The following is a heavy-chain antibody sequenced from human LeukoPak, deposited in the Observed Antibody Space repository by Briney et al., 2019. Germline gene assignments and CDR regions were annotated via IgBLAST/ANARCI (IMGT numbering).Heavy chain of an antibody. D-gene: IGHD2-2*01. CDR2: INPNSGGT. CDR3: ARVQQHPDFDY. CDR1: GYTFTGYY. V-gene: IGHV1-2*06. Sequence: ASVKVSCKASGYTFTGYYMHWVRQAPGQGLEWMGRINPNSGGTNYAQKFQGRVTMTTDTSTSTAYMELRSLRSDDTAVYYCARVQQHPDFDYWRQGTLVTVSS. J-gene: IGHJ4*02.